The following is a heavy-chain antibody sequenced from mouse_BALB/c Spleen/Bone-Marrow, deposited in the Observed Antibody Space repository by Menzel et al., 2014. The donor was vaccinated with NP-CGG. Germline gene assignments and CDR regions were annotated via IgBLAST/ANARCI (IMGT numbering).Heavy chain of an antibody. V-gene: IGHV1-4*01. J-gene: IGHJ3*01. CDR1: GYTFTSYT. CDR2: INPSSGYT. CDR3: SRSYYDYDRACFAY. D-gene: IGHD2-4*01. Sequence: QAQLQQSGAELARPGASVKMSCKASGYTFTSYTMHWVKQRPGQGLEWIGYINPSSGYTNYNQKFKDKATLTADKSSSTDYRQLSSLTSDDSVVHYFSRSYYDYDRACFAYWGQGTLVTVSA.